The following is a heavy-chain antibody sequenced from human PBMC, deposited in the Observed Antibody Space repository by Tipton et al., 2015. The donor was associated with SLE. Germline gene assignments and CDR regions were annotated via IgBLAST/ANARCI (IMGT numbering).Heavy chain of an antibody. D-gene: IGHD6-13*01. Sequence: TLSLTCAVYGGSFSGYYWSWIRQPPGKGLEWIGEINHSGSTNYNPSLKSRVTISVDTSKNQFTLKLSSVTAADTAVYYCARDPRGYSSSRSFDYWGQGTLVTVSS. CDR3: ARDPRGYSSSRSFDY. J-gene: IGHJ4*02. CDR2: INHSGST. V-gene: IGHV4-34*01. CDR1: GGSFSGYY.